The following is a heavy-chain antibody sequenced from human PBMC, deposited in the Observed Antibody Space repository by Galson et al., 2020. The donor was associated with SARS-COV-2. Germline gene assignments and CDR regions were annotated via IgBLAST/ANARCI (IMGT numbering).Heavy chain of an antibody. J-gene: IGHJ4*02. CDR3: ARGVLPLDY. Sequence: SETLSLTCTVSGASIHSYYWSWIRQPAGKGLEWIGRFYSGSTNYNPSLRSRVTMSVDTSNNQFSLKLTSVTAADTAVYYCARGVLPLDYWGQGTLVTVSS. V-gene: IGHV4-4*07. CDR2: FYSGST. CDR1: GASIHSYY.